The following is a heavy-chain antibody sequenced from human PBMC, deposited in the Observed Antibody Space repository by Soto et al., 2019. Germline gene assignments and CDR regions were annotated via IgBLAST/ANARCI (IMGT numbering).Heavy chain of an antibody. Sequence: LRLSCAASRFTFSSYGMHWVRQAPGKGLEWVAVISYDGSNKYYADSVKGRFTISRDNSKNTLYLQMNSLRAEDTAVYHCATDRGYTYDLYYYYGMDVWGQGTKVTV. D-gene: IGHD5-18*01. CDR1: RFTFSSYG. V-gene: IGHV3-30*03. CDR3: ATDRGYTYDLYYYYGMDV. CDR2: ISYDGSNK. J-gene: IGHJ6*02.